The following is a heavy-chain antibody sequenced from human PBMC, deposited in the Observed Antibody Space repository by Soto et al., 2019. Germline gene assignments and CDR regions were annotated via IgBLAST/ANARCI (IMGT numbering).Heavy chain of an antibody. CDR2: INAGNGNT. CDR3: ARGFPLWLDP. Sequence: ASVKVSCKASGYTFTNYAIDWVRQAPGQRLEWMGWINAGNGNTKYSQKFQGRVTITRDTSASTAYMELSSLRSEDTAVYYCARGFPLWLDPWGQGTLVTVSS. CDR1: GYTFTNYA. D-gene: IGHD3-3*01. V-gene: IGHV1-3*01. J-gene: IGHJ5*02.